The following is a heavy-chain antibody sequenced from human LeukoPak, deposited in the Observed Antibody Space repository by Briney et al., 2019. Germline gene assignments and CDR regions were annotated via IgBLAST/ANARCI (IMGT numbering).Heavy chain of an antibody. Sequence: ASVKVSCKASGYTFASYGISWVRQAPGQGLEWMGWISAYNGNTNYAQKLQGRVTMTTDTSTSTDYMELRSLRSDDTAVYYCARARGGSGWYFADYWGQGTLVTVSS. CDR3: ARARGGSGWYFADY. V-gene: IGHV1-18*01. CDR2: ISAYNGNT. D-gene: IGHD6-19*01. CDR1: GYTFASYG. J-gene: IGHJ4*02.